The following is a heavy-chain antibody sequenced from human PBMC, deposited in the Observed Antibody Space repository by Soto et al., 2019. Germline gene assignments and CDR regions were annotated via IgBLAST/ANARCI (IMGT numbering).Heavy chain of an antibody. CDR2: IIPIFGTA. CDR1: GGTFSSYA. J-gene: IGHJ4*02. V-gene: IGHV1-69*12. D-gene: IGHD3-22*01. Sequence: QVQLVQSGAEVKKPGSSVKVSCKASGGTFSSYAISWVRQAPGQGLEWMGGIIPIFGTANYAQKFQGRVTITADESTSTAYMELSSLRSEDTAVYYCASRGVVRSGYLRYYFDYWGQGTLVTVSS. CDR3: ASRGVVRSGYLRYYFDY.